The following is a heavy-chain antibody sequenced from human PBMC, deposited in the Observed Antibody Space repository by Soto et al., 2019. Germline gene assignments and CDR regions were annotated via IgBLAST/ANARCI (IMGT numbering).Heavy chain of an antibody. CDR2: IHSSGST. CDR1: GVSISKSSYY. J-gene: IGHJ6*03. Sequence: QLQMEESGPGLVKPSETLSLSCTVSGVSISKSSYYWGWIRQPPGRGLEWIGSIHSSGSTSYNPSLGHRVTSSVDTSKNQFSLMLNSVTAAGGGVYYCARLVIVPAAMSDDYMDVWGKGATVTVSS. V-gene: IGHV4-39*01. CDR3: ARLVIVPAAMSDDYMDV. D-gene: IGHD2-2*01.